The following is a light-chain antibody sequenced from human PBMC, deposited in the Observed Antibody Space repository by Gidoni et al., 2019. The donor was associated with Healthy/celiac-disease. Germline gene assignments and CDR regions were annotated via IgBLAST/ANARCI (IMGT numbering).Light chain of an antibody. J-gene: IGKJ4*01. V-gene: IGKV3-11*01. Sequence: EIVLTQSPATLSLSPGERATLSCRASKSASSYLSWYQQKPGQSPRLLLYDASNRATSSPARFSGSGSGTDFTLTISSLEPEDFAVYYCQQRSNWTQLTFGGGTKVEIK. CDR3: QQRSNWTQLT. CDR1: KSASSY. CDR2: DAS.